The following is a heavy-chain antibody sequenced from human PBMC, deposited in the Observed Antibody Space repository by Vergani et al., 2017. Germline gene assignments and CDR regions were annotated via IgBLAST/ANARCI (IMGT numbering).Heavy chain of an antibody. D-gene: IGHD4-17*01. V-gene: IGHV4-38-2*01. J-gene: IGHJ3*02. Sequence: QVQLQESGPGLVKPSETLSLTCAVSGYSISSGYYWGWIRQPPGKGLEWIGSIYHSGSTYYNPSLKSRVTISVDTSKNQFSLKLSSVTAAYTAVYYCARTTVTIGMGDAFDIWGQGTMVTVSS. CDR3: ARTTVTIGMGDAFDI. CDR1: GYSISSGYY. CDR2: IYHSGST.